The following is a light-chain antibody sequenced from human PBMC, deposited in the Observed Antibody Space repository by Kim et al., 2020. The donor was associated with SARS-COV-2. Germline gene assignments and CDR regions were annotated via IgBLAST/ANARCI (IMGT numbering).Light chain of an antibody. J-gene: IGLJ2*01. CDR2: RNN. V-gene: IGLV1-47*01. CDR3: AAWDDSLSVHVV. CDR1: SSNIGSNY. Sequence: QRVTISCSGSSSNIGSNYVYWYQQLPGPAPKLLIYRNNQRPSGVPDRFSGSKSGTSASLAISGLRSEDEADYYCAAWDDSLSVHVVFGGGTQLTVL.